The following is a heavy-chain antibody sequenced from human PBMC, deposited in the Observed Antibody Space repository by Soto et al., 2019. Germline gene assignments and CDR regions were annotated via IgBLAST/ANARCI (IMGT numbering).Heavy chain of an antibody. J-gene: IGHJ4*02. V-gene: IGHV1-69*13. CDR3: ARDPGVVVVPAAMTDY. CDR1: GGTFSSYA. Sequence: ASVKVSCKASGGTFSSYAISWVRQAPGQGLEWMGGIIPIFGTANYAQKFQGRATITADESTSTAYMELSSLRSEDTAVYYCARDPGVVVVPAAMTDYWGQGTLVTVSS. D-gene: IGHD2-2*01. CDR2: IIPIFGTA.